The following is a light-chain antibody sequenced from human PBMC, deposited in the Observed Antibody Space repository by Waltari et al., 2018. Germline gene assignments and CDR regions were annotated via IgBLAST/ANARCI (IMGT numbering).Light chain of an antibody. CDR2: AAA. CDR1: QGISSY. CDR3: QHLNNYPLS. J-gene: IGKJ4*01. V-gene: IGKV1-9*01. Sequence: DIQLTQSPSFLSASVGDRVTITCRARQGISSYFAWYQQKPGRAPKLLIYAAATLQSGVPSRFIGSGSGTEFTLAISSLQTEDFATYYCQHLNNYPLSFGGGTKVEIK.